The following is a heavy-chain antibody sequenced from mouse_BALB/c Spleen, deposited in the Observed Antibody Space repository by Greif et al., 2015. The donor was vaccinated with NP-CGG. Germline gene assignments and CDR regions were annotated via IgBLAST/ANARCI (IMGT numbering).Heavy chain of an antibody. CDR3: ARHDYDYYAMDY. V-gene: IGHV1-80*01. CDR1: GYAFSSYW. CDR2: IYPGDGDT. J-gene: IGHJ4*01. D-gene: IGHD2-4*01. Sequence: QVQLQQSGAELVRPGSSVKISCKASGYAFSSYWMNWVKQRPGQGLEWIGQIYPGDGDTNYNGKFKGKATLTADKSSSTAYMQLSSLTSEDSAVYFCARHDYDYYAMDYWGQGTSVTVSS.